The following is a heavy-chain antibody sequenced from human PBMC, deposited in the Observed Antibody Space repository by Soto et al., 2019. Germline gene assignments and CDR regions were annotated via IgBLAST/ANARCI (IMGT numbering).Heavy chain of an antibody. CDR3: ASHPTYSGSFDY. V-gene: IGHV3-23*01. Sequence: GGSLRLSCAASGFTFSSYAMSWVRQAPGKGLEWVSAISGSGGSTYYADSVKGRFTISRDNSKSTLYLQMNSLRAEDTAVYYCASHPTYSGSFDYWGQGTLVTVSS. CDR1: GFTFSSYA. J-gene: IGHJ4*02. D-gene: IGHD1-26*01. CDR2: ISGSGGST.